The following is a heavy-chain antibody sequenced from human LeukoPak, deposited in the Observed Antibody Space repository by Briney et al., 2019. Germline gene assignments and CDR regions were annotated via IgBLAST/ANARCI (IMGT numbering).Heavy chain of an antibody. CDR1: GNYW. Sequence: EGSLRLSCAASGNYWMHWVRQAPGKGLVWVSHINSDGSWTSYADSVKGRFTVSKDNAKNTVYLQMNNLRAEDTAVYYCVSFYETYWGRGTLVTVSS. J-gene: IGHJ4*02. CDR3: VSFYETY. D-gene: IGHD2/OR15-2a*01. V-gene: IGHV3-74*01. CDR2: INSDGSWT.